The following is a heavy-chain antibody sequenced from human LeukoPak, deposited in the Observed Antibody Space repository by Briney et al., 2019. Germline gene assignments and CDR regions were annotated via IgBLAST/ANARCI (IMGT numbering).Heavy chain of an antibody. CDR3: ARDYYSTSNYYGSGSYGVDY. J-gene: IGHJ4*02. V-gene: IGHV1-18*03. Sequence: ASVKVSCKASGYTFTSYGISWVRQAPGQGLEWMGWISAYNGNTNYAQELQGRVTMTTDTSTSTAYMELRSLRSDDMAVYYCARDYYSTSNYYGSGSYGVDYWGQGTLVTVSS. D-gene: IGHD3-10*01. CDR2: ISAYNGNT. CDR1: GYTFTSYG.